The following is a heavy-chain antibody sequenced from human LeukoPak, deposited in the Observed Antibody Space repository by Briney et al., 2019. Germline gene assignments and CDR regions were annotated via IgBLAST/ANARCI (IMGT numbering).Heavy chain of an antibody. CDR2: ISGSSGLT. CDR3: ARRGESASYGDYRFDY. J-gene: IGHJ4*02. Sequence: GGSLRLSCAASGFTFSNYAMSWVRQAPGRGLEWVSAISGSSGLTYYADSVKGRFTISRDNSKNTLFPQMNSLRAEDTAVYYCARRGESASYGDYRFDYWGQGTLVTVSS. V-gene: IGHV3-23*01. D-gene: IGHD4-17*01. CDR1: GFTFSNYA.